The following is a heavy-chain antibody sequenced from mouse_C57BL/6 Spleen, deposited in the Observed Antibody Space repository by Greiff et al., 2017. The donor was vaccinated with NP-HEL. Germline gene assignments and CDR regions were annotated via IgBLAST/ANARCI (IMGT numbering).Heavy chain of an antibody. J-gene: IGHJ4*01. Sequence: VQLQQSGAELARPGSSVKLSCKASGYTFTSYWMRWVKQRPIQGLEWIGNIDPSGSDTYYNQKFKDKATLTADKSSSTAYMQLSSLTSEDSAVYDCARGKLCGSGHYAMDYWGKGTSVTVSS. CDR1: GYTFTSYW. CDR3: ARGKLCGSGHYAMDY. V-gene: IGHV1-52*01. D-gene: IGHD6-1*01. CDR2: IDPSGSDT.